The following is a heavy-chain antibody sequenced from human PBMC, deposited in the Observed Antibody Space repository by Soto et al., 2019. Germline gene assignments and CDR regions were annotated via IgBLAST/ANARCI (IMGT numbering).Heavy chain of an antibody. CDR2: IYSGGST. CDR3: ARDLRTLYGMDV. J-gene: IGHJ6*02. Sequence: GGSLRLSCAASGFNVSSNYMSWVRQAPGKGLEWVSVIYSGGSTYYADSVKGRFTISRDNSKNTLYLQMNSLRAEDTAVYYCARDLRTLYGMDVWGQGTTVTVSS. V-gene: IGHV3-53*01. CDR1: GFNVSSNY.